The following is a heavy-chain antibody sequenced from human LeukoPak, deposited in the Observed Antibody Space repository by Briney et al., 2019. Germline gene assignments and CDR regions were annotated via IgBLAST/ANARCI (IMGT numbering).Heavy chain of an antibody. CDR2: ISDTGSTI. CDR1: GFTLSSYS. CDR3: TRRFDS. V-gene: IGHV3-48*02. J-gene: IGHJ4*02. Sequence: GGSLRLSCVASGFTLSSYSMNWVRQAPGKGLEWVSYISDTGSTIAYADSVKGRFTMSRDEAKNSLHLQLNSLRDEDTAVYYCTRRFDSWGQGVLVTVSS.